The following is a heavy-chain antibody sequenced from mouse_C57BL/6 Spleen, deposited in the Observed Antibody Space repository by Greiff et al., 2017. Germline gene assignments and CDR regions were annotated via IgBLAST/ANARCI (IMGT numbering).Heavy chain of an antibody. J-gene: IGHJ2*01. CDR1: GFTFSDYG. CDR2: ISSGSSTI. CDR3: GGSSGHFDY. V-gene: IGHV5-17*01. D-gene: IGHD3-2*02. Sequence: EVQLVESGGGLVKPGGSLKLSCAASGFTFSDYGMHWVRQAPEKGLEWVAYISSGSSTIYYADTVKGGFTISRDNAKNTLFLQMTSLRSEDTAMYYGGGSSGHFDYWGQGTTLTVSS.